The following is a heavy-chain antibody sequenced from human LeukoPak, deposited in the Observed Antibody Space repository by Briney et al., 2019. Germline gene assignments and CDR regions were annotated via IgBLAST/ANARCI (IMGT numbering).Heavy chain of an antibody. CDR1: GFIFNTYS. J-gene: IGHJ4*02. D-gene: IGHD4-23*01. V-gene: IGHV3-48*04. CDR2: VSSSSRTI. CDR3: ARDLGLYDYGGNVDF. Sequence: GGSLRLSCTASGFIFNTYSMNWVRQAPGKGLEWVSYVSSSSRTIYYADSVKGRFTISRDNAKNSLYLQMNSLRAEDTAVYYCARDLGLYDYGGNVDFWGQGTLVTVSS.